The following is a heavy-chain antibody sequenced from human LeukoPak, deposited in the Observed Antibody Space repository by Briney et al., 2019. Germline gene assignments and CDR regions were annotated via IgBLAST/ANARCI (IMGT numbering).Heavy chain of an antibody. Sequence: ASVKVSCTASGYTFTSYYMHWVRQAPGQGLEWMGIINPSGGSTSYAQKFQGRVTMTRDTSTSTVYMELSSLRSEDTAVYHCAREACSGGSCYNFDYWGQGTLVTVSS. D-gene: IGHD2-15*01. CDR1: GYTFTSYY. CDR3: AREACSGGSCYNFDY. V-gene: IGHV1-46*01. CDR2: INPSGGST. J-gene: IGHJ4*02.